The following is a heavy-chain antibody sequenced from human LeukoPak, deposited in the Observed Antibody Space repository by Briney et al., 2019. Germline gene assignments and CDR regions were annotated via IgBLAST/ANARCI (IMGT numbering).Heavy chain of an antibody. Sequence: GGSLRLSCAASGFTFDDYAMHWVRQAPGKGLEWVSSISWNSGSIGYADSVKGRFTISRDNAKNSLYLQMNSLRPEDTALYYCAKDIHPASYYDFWSGYYTGFDYWGLGTLVTVSS. CDR3: AKDIHPASYYDFWSGYYTGFDY. CDR2: ISWNSGSI. J-gene: IGHJ4*02. V-gene: IGHV3-9*01. D-gene: IGHD3-3*01. CDR1: GFTFDDYA.